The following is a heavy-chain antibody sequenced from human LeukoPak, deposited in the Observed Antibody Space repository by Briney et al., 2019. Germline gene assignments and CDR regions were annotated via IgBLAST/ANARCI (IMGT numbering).Heavy chain of an antibody. V-gene: IGHV4-30-4*01. CDR2: IYHSGST. CDR1: GGSISSGDYY. CDR3: ARARVYYYDSSGYPTDIPIDS. J-gene: IGHJ4*02. D-gene: IGHD3-22*01. Sequence: PSETLSLTCTVSGGSISSGDYYWSWIRQPPGKGLEWIGYIYHSGSTHYNPSLKSRVTISVEMSKNQISLNLRSVTAADTAVYYCARARVYYYDSSGYPTDIPIDSWGQGTLVTVSS.